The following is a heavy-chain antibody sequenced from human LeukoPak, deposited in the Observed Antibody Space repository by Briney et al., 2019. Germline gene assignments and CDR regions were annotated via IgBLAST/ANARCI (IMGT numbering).Heavy chain of an antibody. CDR3: ARPIVVVPAAIRY. CDR2: ISYDGSNK. Sequence: GGSLRLSCAASGFTFSSYAMSWVRQAPGKGLEWVAVISYDGSNKYYADSVKGRFTISRDNSKNTLYLQMNSLRAEDTAVYYCARPIVVVPAAIRYWGQGTLVTVSS. V-gene: IGHV3-30-3*01. CDR1: GFTFSSYA. J-gene: IGHJ4*02. D-gene: IGHD2-2*01.